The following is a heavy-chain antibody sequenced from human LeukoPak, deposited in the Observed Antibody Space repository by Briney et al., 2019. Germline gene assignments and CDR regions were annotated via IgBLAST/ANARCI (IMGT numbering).Heavy chain of an antibody. D-gene: IGHD1-1*01. J-gene: IGHJ6*02. CDR2: IYYSGST. V-gene: IGHV4-59*01. CDR1: GGSISSYY. CDR3: ARVHTTIIEGYFYYGMDV. Sequence: PSETLSLTCTVSGGSISSYYWSWIRQPPGKGLEWIGYIYYSGSTNYNPSLKSRVTISVDTSKNQFSLKLSSVTAADTAVYYCARVHTTIIEGYFYYGMDVWDQGTTVTVSS.